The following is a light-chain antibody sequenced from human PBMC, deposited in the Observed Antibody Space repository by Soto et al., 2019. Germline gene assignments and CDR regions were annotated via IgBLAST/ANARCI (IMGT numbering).Light chain of an antibody. Sequence: QSVLTQPASVSGSPGQSITISCTGTGSDIGNYNYVSWYQQYPGKAPKLMIYGVSNRPSGVSNRFSGSKSGNAASLTISGLQAEDEAYYYCWSYAGNTIFVFGGGTKLTVL. CDR3: WSYAGNTIFV. CDR1: GSDIGNYNY. J-gene: IGLJ2*01. V-gene: IGLV2-23*02. CDR2: GVS.